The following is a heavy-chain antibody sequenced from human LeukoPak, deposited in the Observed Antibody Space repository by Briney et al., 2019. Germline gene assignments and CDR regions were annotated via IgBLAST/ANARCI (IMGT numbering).Heavy chain of an antibody. CDR1: GYTFTGYL. CDR3: ARDKYYYGSGKYGGYYGMDV. V-gene: IGHV1-2*02. D-gene: IGHD3-10*01. J-gene: IGHJ6*02. Sequence: GASVKVSCKTSGYTFTGYLMHWVRLAPGQGPEWVGWINPRNGDTNLAQKFQGRVTMTRDTPINTVYMDLSRLTSDDSAVYYCARDKYYYGSGKYGGYYGMDVWGQGTTVSVS. CDR2: INPRNGDT.